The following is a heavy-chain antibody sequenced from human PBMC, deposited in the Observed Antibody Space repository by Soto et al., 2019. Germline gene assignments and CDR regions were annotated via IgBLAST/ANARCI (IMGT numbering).Heavy chain of an antibody. Sequence: GESLKISCKGSGYSFTSYWIVWVRQMPGKGLEWMGIIYPGDSDTRYSPSFQGQVTISADKSISTAYLQWSSLKASDTAMYYCASQTMVRGVWNYGMDVWGQGTTVTVSS. J-gene: IGHJ6*02. CDR3: ASQTMVRGVWNYGMDV. D-gene: IGHD3-10*01. CDR1: GYSFTSYW. CDR2: IYPGDSDT. V-gene: IGHV5-51*01.